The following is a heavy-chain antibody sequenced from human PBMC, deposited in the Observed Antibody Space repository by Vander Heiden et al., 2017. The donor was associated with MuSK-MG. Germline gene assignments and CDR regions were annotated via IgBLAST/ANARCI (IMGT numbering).Heavy chain of an antibody. J-gene: IGHJ5*02. CDR2: INPNSGAT. CDR1: GYIFSDSY. CDR3: AKTVNFGVVYTNWFDP. D-gene: IGHD3-3*01. Sequence: QVQLVQSGAEVKKPGASVKVSCKASGYIFSDSYILWVRQAPGQGLEWMGWINPNSGATNYAQKLQGRVTMTRDTSISTAYMELSRLRSDDTAVYYCAKTVNFGVVYTNWFDPWGQGTLVTASS. V-gene: IGHV1-2*02.